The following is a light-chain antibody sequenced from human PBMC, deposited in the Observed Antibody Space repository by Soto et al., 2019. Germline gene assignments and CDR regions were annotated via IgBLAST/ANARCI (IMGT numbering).Light chain of an antibody. J-gene: IGKJ3*01. CDR2: DAS. CDR3: QQYDNLPPFT. V-gene: IGKV1-33*01. Sequence: DIQMTQSPSSLSASVGARVTITCQASQDISNFLNWYQQKPGTAPKLLSYDASNLETGVPSRFSGSGSGTDFTFTISSLQPEDIATYYCQQYDNLPPFTFGPGTKVDIK. CDR1: QDISNF.